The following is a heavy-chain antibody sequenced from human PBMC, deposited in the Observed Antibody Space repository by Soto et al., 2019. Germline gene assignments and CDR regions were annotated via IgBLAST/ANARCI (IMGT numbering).Heavy chain of an antibody. V-gene: IGHV5-10-1*01. J-gene: IGHJ4*02. Sequence: GESLKISCKGSGYSFTSYLISWVRQMPGKGLEWMGRIDPSDSYTNYSPSFQGHVTISADKSISTAYLQWSSLKASDTAMYYCAILTTVTTSASGWGQGTLVTVSS. CDR2: IDPSDSYT. CDR1: GYSFTSYL. D-gene: IGHD4-4*01. CDR3: AILTTVTTSASG.